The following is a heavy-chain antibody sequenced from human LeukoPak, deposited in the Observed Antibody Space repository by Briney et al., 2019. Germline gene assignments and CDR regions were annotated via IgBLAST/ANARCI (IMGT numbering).Heavy chain of an antibody. CDR2: IYDDNT. V-gene: IGHV3-23*01. J-gene: IGHJ4*02. CDR3: AARKVRGVWFYLDY. D-gene: IGHD3-10*01. CDR1: GFTFSSYA. Sequence: GGSLRLSCAASGFTFSSYAMHWVRQAPGKGLEWVSTIYDDNTYYADSVKGRFAISTDNSKNTLYLQMNSLRVEDTAVYFCAARKVRGVWFYLDYWGQGALVTVSS.